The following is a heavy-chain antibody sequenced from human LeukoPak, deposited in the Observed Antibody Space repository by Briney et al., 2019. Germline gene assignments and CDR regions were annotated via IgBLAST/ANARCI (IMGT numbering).Heavy chain of an antibody. D-gene: IGHD5-12*01. J-gene: IGHJ4*02. CDR3: ARVDIVATIDY. Sequence: ASVKVSCKASGYTFTGYYMHWVRQAPGQGLEWMGWINPNSGGTNYAQKFQGWVTMTRDTSIGTAYMELSRLRSDDTAVYYCARVDIVATIDYWGQGTLVTVSS. V-gene: IGHV1-2*04. CDR2: INPNSGGT. CDR1: GYTFTGYY.